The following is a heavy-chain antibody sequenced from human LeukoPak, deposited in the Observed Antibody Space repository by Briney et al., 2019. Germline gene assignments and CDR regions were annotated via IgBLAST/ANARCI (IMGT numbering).Heavy chain of an antibody. CDR1: GYSFTSLY. V-gene: IGHV1-46*01. D-gene: IGHD3-10*01. J-gene: IGHJ3*01. Sequence: ASVKVSCKASGYSFTSLYMHWVRQASGQPPEWMGAIDPSGGTTRYAQKFQGRITMTRDTSTSTVHLELSSLRYVDTAVYYCARDRARVGTKDDAFDVWGQGTMVIVSS. CDR3: ARDRARVGTKDDAFDV. CDR2: IDPSGGTT.